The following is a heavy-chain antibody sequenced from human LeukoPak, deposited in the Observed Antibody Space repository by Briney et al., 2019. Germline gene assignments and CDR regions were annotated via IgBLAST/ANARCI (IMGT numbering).Heavy chain of an antibody. CDR3: ARARGSYAFDF. D-gene: IGHD3-16*01. Sequence: GGSLRLSCAASGFAFRTYAMTWVRQAPGKGLEWASYISNTGSYISYADSVRGRFTMSRDNAKNSLYLQMNSLRADDTAVYYCARARGSYAFDFWGQGTLVTVSS. V-gene: IGHV3-21*05. CDR1: GFAFRTYA. J-gene: IGHJ4*02. CDR2: ISNTGSYI.